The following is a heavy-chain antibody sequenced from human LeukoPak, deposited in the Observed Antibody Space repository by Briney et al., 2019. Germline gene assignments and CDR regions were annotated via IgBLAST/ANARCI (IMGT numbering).Heavy chain of an antibody. CDR2: IYYSGST. V-gene: IGHV4-39*07. CDR3: ARDLYSSRTNDAFVI. D-gene: IGHD6-13*01. Sequence: SETVSLTCTVSGVSIRSSRYYWGWIRHPPGKGLEWIGSIYYSGSTYYKPSLKSRVTISVDTSKNQFSLKLSSVTAADTAVYYCARDLYSSRTNDAFVIWGQGTMVTVSS. CDR1: GVSIRSSRYY. J-gene: IGHJ3*02.